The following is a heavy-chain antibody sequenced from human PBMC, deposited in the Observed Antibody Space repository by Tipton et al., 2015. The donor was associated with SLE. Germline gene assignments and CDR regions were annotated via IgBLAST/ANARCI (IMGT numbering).Heavy chain of an antibody. CDR1: GFTFSSYS. J-gene: IGHJ5*02. V-gene: IGHV3-7*03. D-gene: IGHD2-15*01. CDR2: IKQDGSEK. Sequence: SLRLSCAASGFTFSSYSMNWVRQAPGKGLEWVANIKQDGSEKYYVDSVKGRFTISRDNAKNSLYLQMNSLRAEDTALYYCAREGGYCSGGSCYGWFDPWGQGTLVTVSS. CDR3: AREGGYCSGGSCYGWFDP.